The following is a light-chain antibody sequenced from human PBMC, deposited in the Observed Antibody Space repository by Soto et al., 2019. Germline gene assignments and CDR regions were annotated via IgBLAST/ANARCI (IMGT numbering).Light chain of an antibody. Sequence: DIVMTQSPLSLPVTPGEPASISCRSSQSLLHSNGYNYLDWYLQQPGQSPQLLIYLGSNRASGVLDRFSGSVLGTDFTLKISRVEAGDVGDYYCMQALQTPLTFGGGTKVESK. CDR1: QSLLHSNGYNY. CDR3: MQALQTPLT. V-gene: IGKV2-28*01. J-gene: IGKJ4*02. CDR2: LGS.